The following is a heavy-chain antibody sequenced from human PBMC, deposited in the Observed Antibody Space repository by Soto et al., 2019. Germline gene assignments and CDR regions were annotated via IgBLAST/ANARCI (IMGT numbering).Heavy chain of an antibody. CDR3: ARGFPIEDSSLFDY. J-gene: IGHJ4*02. D-gene: IGHD6-19*01. V-gene: IGHV1-69*13. Sequence: GASVKVSCKASGGTFSSYAISWVRQAPGQGLEWMGGIIPIFGTANYAQKFQGRVTITADESTSTAYMELSSLRSEDTAVYYCARGFPIEDSSLFDYWGQGTLVTVSS. CDR2: IIPIFGTA. CDR1: GGTFSSYA.